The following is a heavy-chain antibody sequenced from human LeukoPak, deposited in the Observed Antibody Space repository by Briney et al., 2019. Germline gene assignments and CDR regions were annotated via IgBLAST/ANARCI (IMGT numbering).Heavy chain of an antibody. CDR3: ARGSDYDFWSGYHDY. CDR2: INWNGGST. Sequence: GGSLRLSCAASGFTFDDYGMSWVRQAPGKGLEWVSGINWNGGSTGYADSVKGRFTISRDNAKNSLYLQMNSLRAEDTALYHCARGSDYDFWSGYHDYWGQGTLVTVSS. D-gene: IGHD3-3*01. J-gene: IGHJ4*02. V-gene: IGHV3-20*01. CDR1: GFTFDDYG.